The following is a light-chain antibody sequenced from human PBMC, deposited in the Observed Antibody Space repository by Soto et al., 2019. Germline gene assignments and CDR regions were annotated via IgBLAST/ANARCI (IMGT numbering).Light chain of an antibody. Sequence: QSALTQPASVSGSPGQSITISCTGTSSDVGGYNYVSWYQQHPGKAPKLMIYEVSNRPSGVSNRFSGSKSGNTASLTISGLQAEDEVDYYCSSYTSSSTRVFGGGTKLTV. CDR2: EVS. J-gene: IGLJ3*02. V-gene: IGLV2-14*01. CDR3: SSYTSSSTRV. CDR1: SSDVGGYNY.